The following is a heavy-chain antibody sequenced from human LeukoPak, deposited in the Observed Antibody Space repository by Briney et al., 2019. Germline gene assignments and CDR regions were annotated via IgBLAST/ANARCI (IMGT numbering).Heavy chain of an antibody. V-gene: IGHV3-20*04. CDR3: ARDLYGDYVSDY. D-gene: IGHD4-17*01. J-gene: IGHJ4*02. CDR2: INWNGGST. CDR1: GFTFDDYG. Sequence: SGGSLGLSCAASGFTFDDYGMSWVRQAPGKGLEWVSGINWNGGSTGYADSVKGRFTISRDNAKNSLYLQMNSLRAEDTALYYCARDLYGDYVSDYWGQGTLVTVSS.